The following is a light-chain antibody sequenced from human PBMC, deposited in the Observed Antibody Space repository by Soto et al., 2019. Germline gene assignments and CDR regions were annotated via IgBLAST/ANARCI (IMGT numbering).Light chain of an antibody. CDR2: DAS. J-gene: IGKJ5*01. CDR3: QQYKNWPPIT. Sequence: EILMTQSPATLSVSPGERATLSCRASQSVTSSLACYQQKPGQAPRLLIYDASTRATGIAARFSGGGSGTEFTLTISSLQSEDFAVYYCQQYKNWPPITFGQGTRLEIK. V-gene: IGKV3-15*01. CDR1: QSVTSS.